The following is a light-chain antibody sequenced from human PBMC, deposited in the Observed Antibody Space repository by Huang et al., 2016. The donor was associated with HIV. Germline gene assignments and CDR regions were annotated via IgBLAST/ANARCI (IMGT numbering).Light chain of an antibody. Sequence: EIVLTQSPGTLSLSPGERAVLSCRSSQNISSNFLAWYQQKSGRAPRLLIYGVSTRAVGIPDRLSGSGSGTNFTLTISRVEPEDSAVYYCQQYLMSPLTFGGGTKVEIK. CDR2: GVS. J-gene: IGKJ4*01. V-gene: IGKV3-20*01. CDR1: QNISSNF. CDR3: QQYLMSPLT.